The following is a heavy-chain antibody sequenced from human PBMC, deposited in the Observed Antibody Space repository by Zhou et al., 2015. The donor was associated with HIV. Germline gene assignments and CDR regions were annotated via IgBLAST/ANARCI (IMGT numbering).Heavy chain of an antibody. J-gene: IGHJ4*02. CDR1: GFTFSDYY. CDR2: ISESGTTI. D-gene: IGHD3-10*01. CDR3: ARVGSGTYNNWPFDY. V-gene: IGHV3-11*04. Sequence: VQLLESGGRLGTAGGGSLRLSCAASGFTFSDYYVTWHRQAPGKGLEWISYISESGTTIHYADSVKGRFTISRDQTKNMVYLQMNSLRVEDTAVYYCARVGSGTYNNWPFDYWGQGTLVTVSS.